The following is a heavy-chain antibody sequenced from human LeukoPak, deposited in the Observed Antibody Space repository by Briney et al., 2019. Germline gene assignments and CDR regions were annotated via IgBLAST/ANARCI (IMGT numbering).Heavy chain of an antibody. V-gene: IGHV4-59*01. D-gene: IGHD3-3*01. CDR3: ARGLQMSYDFWSGYYSINWFGP. J-gene: IGHJ5*02. CDR1: GGSISSYY. CDR2: IYYSGST. Sequence: SETLSLTCTVSGGSISSYYWSWIRQPPGKGLEWIGYIYYSGSTNYNPSLKSRVTISVDTSKNQFSLKLSSVTAADTAVYYCARGLQMSYDFWSGYYSINWFGPWGQGTLVTVSS.